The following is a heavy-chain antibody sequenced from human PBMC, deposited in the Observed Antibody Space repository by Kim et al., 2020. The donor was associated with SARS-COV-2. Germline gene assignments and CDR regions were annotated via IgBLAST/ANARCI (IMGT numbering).Heavy chain of an antibody. V-gene: IGHV4-34*01. Sequence: SETLSLTCAVYGGSFSGYYWSWIRQPPGKGLEWIGEINHSGRPNYNPSLKSRVTISVDTSKNQFSLKLSSVTAADTAVYYCARGPGLSWGQGTLVTVSS. J-gene: IGHJ4*02. CDR1: GGSFSGYY. D-gene: IGHD3-16*01. CDR2: INHSGRP. CDR3: ARGPGLS.